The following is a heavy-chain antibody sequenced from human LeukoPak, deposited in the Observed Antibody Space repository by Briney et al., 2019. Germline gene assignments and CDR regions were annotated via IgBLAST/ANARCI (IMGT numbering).Heavy chain of an antibody. CDR3: AKDRTAGYDGLVDY. Sequence: PGGSLRLSCAASGFTFSNYGMHWVRQAPGKGLEWVAVISYDGSNKYYTDSVKGRFTISGDNSKNTLYLQMNSLRAEDTAVYYCAKDRTAGYDGLVDYWGQGTLVTVSS. V-gene: IGHV3-30*18. D-gene: IGHD5-12*01. J-gene: IGHJ4*02. CDR1: GFTFSNYG. CDR2: ISYDGSNK.